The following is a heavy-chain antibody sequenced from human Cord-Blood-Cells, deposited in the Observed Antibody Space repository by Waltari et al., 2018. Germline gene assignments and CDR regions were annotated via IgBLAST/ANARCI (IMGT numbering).Heavy chain of an antibody. CDR2: INPSGGST. D-gene: IGHD6-13*01. CDR1: GYTFTSYY. Sequence: QVQLVQSGAEVKKPGASVKVSCKASGYTFTSYYMHWVRQAPGQGLEWMGIINPSGGSTSYAQKFQGRVTMTRDTSTSTVYMELSSLRSEDTAVYYCAREVAAAGEGYYHYGMDVWGQGTTVTVSS. CDR3: AREVAAAGEGYYHYGMDV. V-gene: IGHV1-46*01. J-gene: IGHJ6*02.